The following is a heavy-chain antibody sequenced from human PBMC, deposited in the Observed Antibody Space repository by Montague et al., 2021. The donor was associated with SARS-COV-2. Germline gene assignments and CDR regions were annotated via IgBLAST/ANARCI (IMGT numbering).Heavy chain of an antibody. CDR1: GDSISSSAYY. D-gene: IGHD2-15*01. CDR2: IYYTGSS. J-gene: IGHJ4*02. V-gene: IGHV4-31*03. CDR3: ARGGRAYCSGGSCYFVFDY. Sequence: TLSLTCTVSGDSISSSAYYWSWIRQHPGKGLEWIGYIYYTGSSYYNPTLRSRFTISVDASKNQFSLKLNSVTAAETAVYYCARGGRAYCSGGSCYFVFDYWGQGTLVTVSS.